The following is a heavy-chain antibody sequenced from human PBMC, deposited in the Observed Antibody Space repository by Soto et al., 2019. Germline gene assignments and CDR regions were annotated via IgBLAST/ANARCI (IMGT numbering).Heavy chain of an antibody. CDR3: ARLTGTEWAFDY. V-gene: IGHV5-51*01. CDR2: IYPGDSDT. Sequence: PGESLKISCKGSGYKFSTYWIGWVRQMPGKGLEWMGIIYPGDSDTRYSPSFQGQVTISADKSITTAYLQWNSLKASDTAIYYCARLTGTEWAFDYWAQGTLVTVSS. D-gene: IGHD1-20*01. CDR1: GYKFSTYW. J-gene: IGHJ4*02.